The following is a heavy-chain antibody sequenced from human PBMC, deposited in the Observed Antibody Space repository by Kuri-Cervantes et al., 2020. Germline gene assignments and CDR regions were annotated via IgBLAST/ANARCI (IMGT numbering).Heavy chain of an antibody. V-gene: IGHV3-7*01. Sequence: GGSLRLSCAASGFTFSSYWMSWVRQAPGKGLEWVANIKQDGSEKYYVDSVKGRFTISRDNAKNSLYLQMNSLRAEDTAVYYCARDIARRQSYSSSALGIYYYGMDVWGQGTTVTVSS. J-gene: IGHJ6*02. CDR3: ARDIARRQSYSSSALGIYYYGMDV. CDR1: GFTFSSYW. CDR2: IKQDGSEK. D-gene: IGHD6-6*01.